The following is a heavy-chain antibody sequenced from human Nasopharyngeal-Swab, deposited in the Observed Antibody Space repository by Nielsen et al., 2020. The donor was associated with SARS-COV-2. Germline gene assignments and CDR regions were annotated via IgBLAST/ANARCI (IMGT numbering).Heavy chain of an antibody. V-gene: IGHV3-7*01. D-gene: IGHD6-13*01. J-gene: IGHJ4*03. CDR2: IKQDGSGS. CDR3: ARGGSSFPFDY. CDR1: GFTFSKFY. Sequence: GESLKISCAASGFTFSKFYMSWVRQAAGKGLEWVANIKQDGSGSYYVDSVKGRFTISRDDANNSLYLQMNSLRAGDTGVYYCARGGSSFPFDYWGQGTTVTVSS.